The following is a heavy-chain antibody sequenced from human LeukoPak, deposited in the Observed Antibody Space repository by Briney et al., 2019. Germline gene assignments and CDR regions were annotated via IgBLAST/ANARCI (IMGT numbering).Heavy chain of an antibody. CDR3: ARDGPYSGSYY. J-gene: IGHJ4*02. CDR1: GDTFSSHS. D-gene: IGHD1-26*01. V-gene: IGHV1-69*06. Sequence: SVKVSCKASGDTFSSHSLSWVRQAPGQGLEWMGQIIPIFGTTNYAQKFQGRLTLTADKSTGTAYMELYSLTSDDTAVYYCARDGPYSGSYYWGQGTLVTVSS. CDR2: IIPIFGTT.